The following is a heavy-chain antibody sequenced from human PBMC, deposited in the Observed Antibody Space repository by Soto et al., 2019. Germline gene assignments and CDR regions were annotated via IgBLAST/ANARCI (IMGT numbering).Heavy chain of an antibody. Sequence: SVKVSFKASGGPFISYAISWVRQAPGQGLEWMGGIIPIFGTANYAQKFQGRVTITADESTSTAYMELSSLRSEDTAVYYCARDIGIAVADTGYFDYWGQGTLVTVSS. D-gene: IGHD6-19*01. CDR2: IIPIFGTA. V-gene: IGHV1-69*01. CDR1: GGPFISYA. CDR3: ARDIGIAVADTGYFDY. J-gene: IGHJ4*02.